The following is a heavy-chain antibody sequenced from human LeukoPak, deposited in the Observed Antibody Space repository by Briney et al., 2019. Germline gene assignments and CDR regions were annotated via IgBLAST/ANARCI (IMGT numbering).Heavy chain of an antibody. CDR3: ARDSNFYYGSGTVPV. J-gene: IGHJ4*02. V-gene: IGHV4-31*03. CDR1: GGSISSGGYY. D-gene: IGHD3-10*01. CDR2: IYYSGST. Sequence: PSETLSLTCTVSGGSISSGGYYWSWIRQHPGKGLEWIGYIYYSGSTYYNPSLKSRVTISVDTSKNQFSLKLSSVTAADTAVYYCARDSNFYYGSGTVPVWGQGTLVTVSS.